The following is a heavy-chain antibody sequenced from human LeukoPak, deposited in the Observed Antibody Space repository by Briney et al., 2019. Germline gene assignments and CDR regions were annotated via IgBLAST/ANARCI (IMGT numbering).Heavy chain of an antibody. Sequence: PGGSLRLSCAASGFTFSRSAMTWVRQTPGKGLDWVSSISSSGNTYYADSVKGRFTISRDNSKNTLYLQMNSLRAEDTAVYYCAKDSSGYYYASWFDPWGQGTLVTVSS. CDR2: ISSSGNT. J-gene: IGHJ5*02. V-gene: IGHV3-23*01. CDR3: AKDSSGYYYASWFDP. D-gene: IGHD3-22*01. CDR1: GFTFSRSA.